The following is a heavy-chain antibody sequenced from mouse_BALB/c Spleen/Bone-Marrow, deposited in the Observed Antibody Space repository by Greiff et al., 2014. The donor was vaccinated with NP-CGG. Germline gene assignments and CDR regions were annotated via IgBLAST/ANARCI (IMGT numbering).Heavy chain of an antibody. V-gene: IGHV14-3*02. D-gene: IGHD2-3*01. CDR1: GFNIKDNY. CDR3: ARSGDGPLAY. CDR2: IDPANGIT. J-gene: IGHJ3*01. Sequence: VQLQQSGAELVKPGASVKLSCTASGFNIKDNYIHWVKQRPEQGLEWIGRIDPANGITKYGPKFQGKTTITTDTSSNTAYLQLSSLTSEDTAVYYCARSGDGPLAYWGQGTLVTVSA.